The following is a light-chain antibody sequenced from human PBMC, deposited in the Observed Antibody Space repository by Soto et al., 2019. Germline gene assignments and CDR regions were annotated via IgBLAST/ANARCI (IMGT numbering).Light chain of an antibody. J-gene: IGKJ4*01. CDR2: AAS. CDR3: QQRSNWPLT. CDR1: QGLGTN. Sequence: EKVMNQSPATLSVSPGERATLSCRASQGLGTNLAWYQQRPGQAPRLLIYAASTRATGIPARFSGSGSGTDFTLTISSLEPEDFAVYYCQQRSNWPLTFGGGTMVDIK. V-gene: IGKV3-11*01.